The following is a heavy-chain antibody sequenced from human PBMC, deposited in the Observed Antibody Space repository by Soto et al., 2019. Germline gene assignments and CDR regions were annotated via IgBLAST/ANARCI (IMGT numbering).Heavy chain of an antibody. D-gene: IGHD2-21*01. CDR3: ARGLHSLFDY. V-gene: IGHV3-33*01. CDR1: GSTFSNYG. CDR2: IWYDGNNK. J-gene: IGHJ4*02. Sequence: QVQLVESGGGVVQPGGSLRLSCAASGSTFSNYGRPWVGQAPGKGLEWVAVIWYDGNNKYYADSVKGRFTISRDNSNNTLYVQMTSLRAEDTAVYYCARGLHSLFDYWGQGTLVTVSS.